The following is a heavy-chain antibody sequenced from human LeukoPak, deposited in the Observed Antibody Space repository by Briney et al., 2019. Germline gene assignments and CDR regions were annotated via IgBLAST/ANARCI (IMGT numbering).Heavy chain of an antibody. V-gene: IGHV3-48*03. Sequence: GGSLRLSCAASGFTFSSYEMNWVRQAPGKGLEWVSFISSSGRAIHYADSVRGRFTISRDNAKNTLYLQMNSLRAEDTAVYYCATNTYVDYVSFDIWGQGTMVTVSS. J-gene: IGHJ3*02. CDR1: GFTFSSYE. CDR2: ISSSGRAI. D-gene: IGHD4-17*01. CDR3: ATNTYVDYVSFDI.